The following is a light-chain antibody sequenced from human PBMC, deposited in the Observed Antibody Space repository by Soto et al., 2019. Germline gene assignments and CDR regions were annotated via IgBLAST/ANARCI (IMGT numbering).Light chain of an antibody. J-gene: IGKJ3*01. CDR2: GAS. V-gene: IGKV3-20*01. CDR3: QQYGSSPC. CDR1: QSVSSSY. Sequence: EIVLTQSPGTLSLSPGERATLSCRASQSVSSSYLAWYQQKPGQAPRLLIYGASSRATGIPDRFSGSGSGTDFTLTISRLEPEDFAVYYWQQYGSSPCFGPGTKVDIK.